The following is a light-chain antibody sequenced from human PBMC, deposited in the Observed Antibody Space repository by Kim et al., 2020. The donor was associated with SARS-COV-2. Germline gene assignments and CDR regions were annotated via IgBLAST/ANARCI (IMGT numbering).Light chain of an antibody. CDR3: QQYGRSPLT. V-gene: IGKV3-20*01. Sequence: SPGERATLSCRASQSVTSSHVAWYQQKPGQAPRLLMYGTSSRATDIPDRFSGSGSGTDFTLTISRLEPEDFAVYYCQQYGRSPLTFGGGTKVDIK. CDR1: QSVTSSH. CDR2: GTS. J-gene: IGKJ4*01.